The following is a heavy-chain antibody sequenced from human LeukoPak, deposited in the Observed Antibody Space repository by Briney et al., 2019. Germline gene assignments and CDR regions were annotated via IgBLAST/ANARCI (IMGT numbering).Heavy chain of an antibody. Sequence: PSETLSLTCTVSGGSISSYYWSWIRQPAGKGLEWIGRIYTSGSTNYNPSLKSRVTMSVDTSKNQFSLKLSSVTAADTAVYYCASDSGIFQNKRYYYYGMDVWGQGTTVTVSS. D-gene: IGHD3-10*01. V-gene: IGHV4-4*07. J-gene: IGHJ6*02. CDR3: ASDSGIFQNKRYYYYGMDV. CDR1: GGSISSYY. CDR2: IYTSGST.